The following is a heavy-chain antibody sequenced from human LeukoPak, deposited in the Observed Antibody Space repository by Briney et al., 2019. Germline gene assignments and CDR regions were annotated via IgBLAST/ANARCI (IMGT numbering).Heavy chain of an antibody. D-gene: IGHD2-15*01. CDR2: IYYSGST. CDR1: GGSISSYY. Sequence: SETLSLTCTVSGGSISSYYWSWIRQPPGKGLEWIGYIYYSGSTNYNPSLKSRVTISVDTSKNQFSLKLSSVTAADTAVYYCASLCSGGSCYSGFRGYWGQGTLVTVSS. V-gene: IGHV4-59*01. J-gene: IGHJ4*02. CDR3: ASLCSGGSCYSGFRGY.